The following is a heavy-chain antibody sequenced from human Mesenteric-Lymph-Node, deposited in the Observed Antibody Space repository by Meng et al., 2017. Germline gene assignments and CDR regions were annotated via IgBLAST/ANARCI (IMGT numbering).Heavy chain of an antibody. CDR2: ISGTGGNT. V-gene: IGHV3-23*01. D-gene: IGHD6-19*01. Sequence: EVRLLESGGGLVQPGGSLRLSCAVSGFIVSDYAMSWVRQAPGKGLEWVAPISGTGGNTYYADSVKGRFTVSRDNPKNTLYLQMNSLRVDDTAVYYCAKMEPGWYVKTWGQGTLVTVSS. CDR3: AKMEPGWYVKT. J-gene: IGHJ5*02. CDR1: GFIVSDYA.